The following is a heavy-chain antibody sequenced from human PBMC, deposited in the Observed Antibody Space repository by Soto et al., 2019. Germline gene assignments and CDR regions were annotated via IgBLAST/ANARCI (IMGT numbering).Heavy chain of an antibody. Sequence: SETLSLTCAVSGGSISSSNWWSWVRQPPGKGLEWIGEIYHSGSTNYNPSLKSRVTISADTSKNQFSLEVSSVTAADTAVYYCARNVVTAIPSSWLDSWGQGTLVTVSS. CDR3: ARNVVTAIPSSWLDS. CDR2: IYHSGST. CDR1: GGSISSSNW. D-gene: IGHD2-21*02. V-gene: IGHV4-4*02. J-gene: IGHJ5*01.